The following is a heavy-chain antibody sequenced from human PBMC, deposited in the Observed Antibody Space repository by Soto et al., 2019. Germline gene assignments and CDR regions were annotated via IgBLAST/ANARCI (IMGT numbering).Heavy chain of an antibody. CDR2: INHSGST. J-gene: IGHJ4*02. Sequence: SETLSLTCAVYGGSFSGYYWSWIRQPPGKGLEWIGEINHSGSTNYNPSLKSRVTISVDTSKNQFSLKLSSVTAADTAVYYCARRGYCSGGSCYPFDYWGQGTLVTVSS. CDR3: ARRGYCSGGSCYPFDY. D-gene: IGHD2-15*01. V-gene: IGHV4-34*01. CDR1: GGSFSGYY.